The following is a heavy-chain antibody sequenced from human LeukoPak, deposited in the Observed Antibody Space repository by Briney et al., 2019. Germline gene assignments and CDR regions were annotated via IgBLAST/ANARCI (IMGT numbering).Heavy chain of an antibody. D-gene: IGHD6-13*01. V-gene: IGHV3-33*08. CDR2: MWYDGSDT. J-gene: IGHJ4*02. Sequence: GGSLRLSCAASGFTFSSYVMGWVRQAPGKGLEWVAVMWYDGSDTHYADSVKGRFTISRDNSKNSLYLQMNSLRVEDTAVYYCARDGQQLGFWGQGTLVIVSS. CDR1: GFTFSSYV. CDR3: ARDGQQLGF.